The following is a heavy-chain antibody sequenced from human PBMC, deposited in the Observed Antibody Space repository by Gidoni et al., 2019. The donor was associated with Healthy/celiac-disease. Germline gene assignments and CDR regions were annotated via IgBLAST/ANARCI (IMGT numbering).Heavy chain of an antibody. CDR1: GYTFTGYY. CDR3: ARDYCSSTSCYHNWFDP. CDR2: INPNSGGT. J-gene: IGHJ5*02. D-gene: IGHD2-2*01. V-gene: IGHV1-2*04. Sequence: QVQLVQSGAEVKKPGASVKVSCTASGYTFTGYYMHWVRQAPGQGLEWMGWINPNSGGTNYAQKFQGWVTMTRDTSISTAYMELSRLRSDDTAVYYCARDYCSSTSCYHNWFDPWGQGTLVTVSS.